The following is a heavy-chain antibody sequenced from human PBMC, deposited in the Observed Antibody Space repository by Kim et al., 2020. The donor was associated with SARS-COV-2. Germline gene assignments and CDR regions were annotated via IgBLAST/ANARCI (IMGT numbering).Heavy chain of an antibody. CDR1: GFPFSSHG. Sequence: GGSLRLSCEASGFPFSSHGMSWVRQAPGKGREWVSSISASGDQTFYANFVKGRFTISRDNSKNTLHLLINSLRAEDTAVYYCAKIGSLGLWYFDVWGRGT. J-gene: IGHJ2*01. CDR3: AKIGSLGLWYFDV. V-gene: IGHV3-23*01. D-gene: IGHD3-22*01. CDR2: ISASGDQT.